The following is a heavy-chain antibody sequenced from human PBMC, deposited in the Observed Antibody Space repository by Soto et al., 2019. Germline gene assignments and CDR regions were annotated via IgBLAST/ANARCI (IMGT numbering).Heavy chain of an antibody. CDR3: ARARSYYEILTGQRYCYCGIDV. Sequence: ASVKVSCKASGYTFTSYDINWVRQATGQGIEWMGWMNPNSGNTGYAQKFQCRVTMTRNTSISPAYMELSSQRSEHTAVYYCARARSYYEILTGQRYCYCGIDVFGQGTRVAVCS. CDR1: GYTFTSYD. D-gene: IGHD3-9*01. CDR2: MNPNSGNT. J-gene: IGHJ6*01. V-gene: IGHV1-8*01.